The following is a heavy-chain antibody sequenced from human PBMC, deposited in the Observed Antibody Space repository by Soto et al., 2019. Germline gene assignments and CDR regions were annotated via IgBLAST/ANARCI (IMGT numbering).Heavy chain of an antibody. Sequence: EVQRVESGGDVVQPGGSLRLSCAASGFTFEDYTIQWVRQAPGKGLEWVSLISWDGSSTYYADSVKGRFTISRDNSKNSLYLQMNSLRTEDTALYYCAKDGAQKDGDGNWLDSWGQGTLVTVSS. CDR1: GFTFEDYT. V-gene: IGHV3-43*01. J-gene: IGHJ5*01. D-gene: IGHD7-27*01. CDR3: AKDGAQKDGDGNWLDS. CDR2: ISWDGSST.